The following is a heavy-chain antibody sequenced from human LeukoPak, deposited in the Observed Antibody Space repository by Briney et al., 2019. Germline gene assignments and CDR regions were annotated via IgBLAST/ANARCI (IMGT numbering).Heavy chain of an antibody. CDR1: GYTFTTYD. D-gene: IGHD4-17*01. V-gene: IGHV1-8*01. CDR3: AGGCYGDYYYYYPMDV. Sequence: ASVSVSSTASGYTFTTYDINWVRQAAGQGLEWMGWMNPNSGNTGYAQKFQGRVTITSNTSIRTANMELSSLRSEDPAGSYCAGGCYGDYYYYYPMDVWGKGTTVTISS. CDR2: MNPNSGNT. J-gene: IGHJ6*03.